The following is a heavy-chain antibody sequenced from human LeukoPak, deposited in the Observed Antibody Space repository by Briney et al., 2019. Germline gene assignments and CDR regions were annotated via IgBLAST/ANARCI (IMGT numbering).Heavy chain of an antibody. D-gene: IGHD4-17*01. CDR2: ISGSGGST. CDR1: GFTFSSYA. Sequence: GGSLRLSCAASGFTFSSYAMSWVRQAPGKGLEWVSAISGSGGSTYYADSVKGRFTISRDNSKNTLCLQMNSLRAEDTAVYYCAKDRRAFGDSPDYWGQGTLVTVSS. J-gene: IGHJ4*02. CDR3: AKDRRAFGDSPDY. V-gene: IGHV3-23*01.